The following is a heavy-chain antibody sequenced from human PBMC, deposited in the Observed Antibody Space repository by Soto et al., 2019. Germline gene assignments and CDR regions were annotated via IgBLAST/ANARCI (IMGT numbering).Heavy chain of an antibody. CDR2: INPDGSST. Sequence: EVQLVEAGGGLVQPGGSLRLSCAASGFTFRSYWMHWVRQAPGKGLVWVSHINPDGSSTRNTDSVKGRFTISRDNTKNTLYLQMNSLRAEDTAVYYCARILYYGDDDGTWHFDLWGRGTLVTVSS. J-gene: IGHJ2*01. D-gene: IGHD4-17*01. V-gene: IGHV3-74*01. CDR1: GFTFRSYW. CDR3: ARILYYGDDDGTWHFDL.